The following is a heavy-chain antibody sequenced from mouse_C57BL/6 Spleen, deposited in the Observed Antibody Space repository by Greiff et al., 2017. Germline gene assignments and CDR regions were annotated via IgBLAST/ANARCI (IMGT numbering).Heavy chain of an antibody. Sequence: VHLVESGGGLVKPGGSLKLSCAASGFTFSSYAMSWVRQTPEKRLEWVATISDGGSYTYYPDNVKGRFTISRDNAKNNLYLQMSHLKSEDTAMYYCARDYGSSYWYFDVWGTGTTVTVSS. CDR2: ISDGGSYT. J-gene: IGHJ1*03. CDR3: ARDYGSSYWYFDV. D-gene: IGHD1-1*01. V-gene: IGHV5-4*01. CDR1: GFTFSSYA.